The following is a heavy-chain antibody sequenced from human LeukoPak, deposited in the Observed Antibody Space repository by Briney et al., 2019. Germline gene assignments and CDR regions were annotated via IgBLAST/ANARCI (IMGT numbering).Heavy chain of an antibody. V-gene: IGHV4-34*01. D-gene: IGHD3-10*01. J-gene: IGHJ4*02. CDR2: INHSGST. CDR1: GGSFNGYY. Sequence: PSETLSLTCGVYGGSFNGYYWSWIRQPPGKGLEWIGEINHSGSTNYNPSLKSRVTISLNTSKNQLSLKLTSVTAADTAVYYCARGTMVRGVYNYWGQGTLVTVSS. CDR3: ARGTMVRGVYNY.